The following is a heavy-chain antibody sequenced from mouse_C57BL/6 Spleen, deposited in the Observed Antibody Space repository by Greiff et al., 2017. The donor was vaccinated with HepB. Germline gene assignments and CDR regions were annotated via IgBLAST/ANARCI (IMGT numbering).Heavy chain of an antibody. Sequence: VQLQQPGAELVRPGTSVKLSCKASGYTFTSYWMHWVKQRPGQGLEWIGVIDPSDSYTNYNQKFKGKATLTVDTSSSTAYMQLSSLTSEDSAVSYCARRTTDWYFDVWGTGTTVTVSS. D-gene: IGHD2-12*01. CDR3: ARRTTDWYFDV. CDR2: IDPSDSYT. V-gene: IGHV1-59*01. CDR1: GYTFTSYW. J-gene: IGHJ1*03.